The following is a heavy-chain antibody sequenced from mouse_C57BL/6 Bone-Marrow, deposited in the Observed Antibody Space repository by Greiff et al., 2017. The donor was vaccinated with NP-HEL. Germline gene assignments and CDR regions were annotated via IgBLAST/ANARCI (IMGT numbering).Heavy chain of an antibody. CDR3: ARWGQLRLRTSYYFDY. Sequence: QVQLQQPGAELVKPGASVKLSCKASGYTFTSYWMHWVKQRPGQGLEWIGMIHPNSGSTNYNEKFKSKATLTVDKSSSTAYMQLSSLTSEDSAVYYWARWGQLRLRTSYYFDYWGQGTTLTVSS. V-gene: IGHV1-64*01. J-gene: IGHJ2*01. CDR2: IHPNSGST. CDR1: GYTFTSYW. D-gene: IGHD3-2*02.